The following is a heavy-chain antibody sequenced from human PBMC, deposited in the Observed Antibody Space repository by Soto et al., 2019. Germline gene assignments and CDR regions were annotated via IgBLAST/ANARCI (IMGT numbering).Heavy chain of an antibody. CDR3: ARVTGSSSPAGDTPYYYAMDV. J-gene: IGHJ6*02. V-gene: IGHV1-2*02. CDR2: INPNSGGT. Sequence: GASVKVSCKASGYTFTGYYMHWVRQAPGQGLEWMGWINPNSGGTNYAQKFQGRVTMTRDTSISTAYMELSRLRSDDTAVYYCARVTGSSSPAGDTPYYYAMDVWGQGTTVTVSS. CDR1: GYTFTGYY. D-gene: IGHD6-6*01.